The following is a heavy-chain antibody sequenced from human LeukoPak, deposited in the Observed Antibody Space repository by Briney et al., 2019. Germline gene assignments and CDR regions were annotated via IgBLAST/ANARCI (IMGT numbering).Heavy chain of an antibody. Sequence: GGSLRLSCAASGFTVSSNYMSWVRQAPGKGLEWVSVIYSGGSTYYADSVKGRSTISRDNSKNTLYLQMNSLRAEDTAVYYCARGAEGRFWGAFHIWGQGTMVTVSS. CDR1: GFTVSSNY. J-gene: IGHJ3*02. D-gene: IGHD3-3*01. V-gene: IGHV3-53*01. CDR3: ARGAEGRFWGAFHI. CDR2: IYSGGST.